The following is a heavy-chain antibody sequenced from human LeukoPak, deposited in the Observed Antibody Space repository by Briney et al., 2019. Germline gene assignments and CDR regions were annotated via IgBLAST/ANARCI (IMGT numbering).Heavy chain of an antibody. J-gene: IGHJ3*02. D-gene: IGHD2-15*01. V-gene: IGHV4-38-2*02. CDR2: IYHSGRT. Sequence: SETLSLTCTVSGYSISSGYYWGWNRQPPGKGLEWIGNIYHSGRTYYNPSLKSRVTISVDTSKNQFSLKLSSVTAADTAVFYCARILGAYCSGGSCPDAFDIWGQGTMVTVSS. CDR1: GYSISSGYY. CDR3: ARILGAYCSGGSCPDAFDI.